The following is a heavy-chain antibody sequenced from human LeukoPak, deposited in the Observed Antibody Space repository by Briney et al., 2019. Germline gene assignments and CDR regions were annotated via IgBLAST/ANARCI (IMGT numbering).Heavy chain of an antibody. D-gene: IGHD2-15*01. CDR2: ISSSSSTI. Sequence: PGGSLRLSCAASGFTFSSYSMNWVRQAPGKGLEWVSYISSSSSTIYYADSVKGRFTISRDNAKNSLYLQMNSLRAEDTAVYYCATGVTLVVVAAISDYWGQGTLVTVSS. CDR1: GFTFSSYS. J-gene: IGHJ4*02. V-gene: IGHV3-48*01. CDR3: ATGVTLVVVAAISDY.